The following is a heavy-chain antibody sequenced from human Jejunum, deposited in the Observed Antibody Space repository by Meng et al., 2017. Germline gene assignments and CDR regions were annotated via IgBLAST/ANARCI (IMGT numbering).Heavy chain of an antibody. V-gene: IGHV3-23*01. D-gene: IGHD2-15*01. CDR2: VGSSGVNT. Sequence: LSLTCAASGFTFSIYAMSWVRQAPGQGLEWVSTVGSSGVNTYYADSVKGRFTISRDNSKNTLCLHMNSLRAEDTAVYYCVKGGVVVATSTGRPFDPWGQGTLVTVSS. J-gene: IGHJ5*02. CDR3: VKGGVVVATSTGRPFDP. CDR1: GFTFSIYA.